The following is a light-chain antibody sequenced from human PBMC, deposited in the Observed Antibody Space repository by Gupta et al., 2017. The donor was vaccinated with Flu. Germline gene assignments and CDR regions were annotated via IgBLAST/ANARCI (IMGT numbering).Light chain of an antibody. CDR1: QGLSNC. V-gene: IGKV1-12*01. CDR2: DAT. Sequence: DIQMTQSPSYVSASVGDRVTITCRASQGLSNCLAWYQQKPGKAPKLLISDATSLQSGVPSRFSGSASGTDFTLTISCLQPEDFATYFCQQAHSWPITFGQGTRLEIK. J-gene: IGKJ5*01. CDR3: QQAHSWPIT.